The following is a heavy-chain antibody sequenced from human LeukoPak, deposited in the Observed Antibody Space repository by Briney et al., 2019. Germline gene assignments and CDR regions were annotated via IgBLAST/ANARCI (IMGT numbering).Heavy chain of an antibody. J-gene: IGHJ4*02. Sequence: SETLSLTCIVSGGSISSYYWSWIRQPPGKGLEWIGYIYYSGSTNYNPSLKSRVTISVDTSKNQFSLKLSSVTAADTAVYYCARGIDGYNYYWGQGTLVTVSS. CDR2: IYYSGST. D-gene: IGHD5-24*01. CDR1: GGSISSYY. CDR3: ARGIDGYNYY. V-gene: IGHV4-59*01.